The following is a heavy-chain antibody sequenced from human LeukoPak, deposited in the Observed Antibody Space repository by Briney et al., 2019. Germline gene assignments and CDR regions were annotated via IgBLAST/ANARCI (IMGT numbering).Heavy chain of an antibody. CDR3: ARHEGGGRLLWFGELLYRLDP. J-gene: IGHJ5*02. Sequence: SETLSLTCTVSGGSISSSSYYWGWIRQPPGKGLEWIGSIYYSGSTYYNPSLKSRVTISVDTSKNQFSLKLSSVTAADTAVYYCARHEGGGRLLWFGELLYRLDPWGQGTLVTVSS. CDR1: GGSISSSSYY. CDR2: IYYSGST. D-gene: IGHD3-10*01. V-gene: IGHV4-39*01.